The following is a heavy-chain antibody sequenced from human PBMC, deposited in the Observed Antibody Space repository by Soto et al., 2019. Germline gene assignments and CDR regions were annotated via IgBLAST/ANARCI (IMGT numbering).Heavy chain of an antibody. J-gene: IGHJ4*02. CDR1: GYTFTTYD. V-gene: IGHV1-8*01. CDR3: ARADSSGWYRSGYYFDY. Sequence: GASVKVSCKASGYTFTTYDINWVRQATGQGLEWVGWMNPNSGNTGYAQKFQGRVTMTRNTSIRTAYMELSSLRSEDTAVYYCARADSSGWYRSGYYFDYWGQGTLVTVSS. D-gene: IGHD6-19*01. CDR2: MNPNSGNT.